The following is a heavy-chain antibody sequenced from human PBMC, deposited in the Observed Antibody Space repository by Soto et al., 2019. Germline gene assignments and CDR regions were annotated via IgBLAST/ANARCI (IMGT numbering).Heavy chain of an antibody. J-gene: IGHJ5*02. Sequence: PSETLSLTCAVSGYSISSGYYWGWIRQPPGKGLEWIGSIYHSGSTYYNPSLKSXVXISVEPSKNQFSLQLSSVTAADTAVYYCARDDGDYRGSNSIDPWGHGLPVSVPS. CDR1: GYSISSGYY. V-gene: IGHV4-38-2*02. CDR3: ARDDGDYRGSNSIDP. D-gene: IGHD4-17*01. CDR2: IYHSGST.